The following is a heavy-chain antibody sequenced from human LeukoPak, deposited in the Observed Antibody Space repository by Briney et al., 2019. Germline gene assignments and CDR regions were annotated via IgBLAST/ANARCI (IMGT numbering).Heavy chain of an antibody. J-gene: IGHJ6*03. Sequence: SETLSLTCTVSDYSISSNYYWGWIRQPPGKGLEWIGSIYHSGSTDYNPSLKSRVTISVDTSKNQFSLKLNSVTAADTAVYYCASFYCSGGSCYQYFSYYYMDVWGKGTTVTISS. CDR1: DYSISSNYY. CDR2: IYHSGST. V-gene: IGHV4-38-2*02. D-gene: IGHD2-15*01. CDR3: ASFYCSGGSCYQYFSYYYMDV.